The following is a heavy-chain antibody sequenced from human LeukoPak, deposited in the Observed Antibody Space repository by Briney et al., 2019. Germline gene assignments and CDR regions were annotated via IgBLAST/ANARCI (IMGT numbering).Heavy chain of an antibody. CDR3: ARDWDAAAAPTY. Sequence: SVKVSCKASGYTFTNYGISWVRQAPGQGLEWMGRIIPILGIANYAQKFQGRVTITADKSTSTAYMELSSLRSEDTAVYYCARDWDAAAAPTYWGQGTLVTVSS. V-gene: IGHV1-69*04. D-gene: IGHD6-13*01. CDR2: IIPILGIA. CDR1: GYTFTNYG. J-gene: IGHJ4*02.